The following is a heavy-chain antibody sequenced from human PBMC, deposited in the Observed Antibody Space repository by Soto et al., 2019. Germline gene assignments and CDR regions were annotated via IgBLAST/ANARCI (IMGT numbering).Heavy chain of an antibody. D-gene: IGHD3-16*01. CDR1: GFTFCSYA. CDR2: ISYDGSNK. V-gene: IGHV3-30-3*01. CDR3: ARGELWGYYYYGMDV. Sequence: PGGSLRLSCAASGFTFCSYAMHWVRQAPGKGLELVAVISYDGSNKYYADPVKGRFTISRDDSKNTLYLQMNSLRAEDTAVYCCARGELWGYYYYGMDVWGQGTTVTVSS. J-gene: IGHJ6*02.